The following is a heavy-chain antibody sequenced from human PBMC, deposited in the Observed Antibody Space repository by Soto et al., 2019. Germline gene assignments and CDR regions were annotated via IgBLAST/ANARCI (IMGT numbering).Heavy chain of an antibody. CDR2: VWYDGRNK. CDR1: GFTFSTYG. CDR3: VRAAGYSGNDYVYYYGMDV. J-gene: IGHJ6*02. D-gene: IGHD5-12*01. V-gene: IGHV3-33*01. Sequence: QVQLVESGGGVVQPARSLRLSCAASGFTFSTYGMHWVRQAPGKGLEWVALVWYDGRNKDYADSVKGRFTISRDNSKNTLYMQMNSLRDEDTAVYYCVRAAGYSGNDYVYYYGMDVWGQGTTVTVSS.